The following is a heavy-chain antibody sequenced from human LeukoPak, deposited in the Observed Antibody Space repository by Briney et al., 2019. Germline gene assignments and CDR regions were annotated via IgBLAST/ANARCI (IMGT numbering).Heavy chain of an antibody. CDR1: GFTFNDFA. CDR3: AKNLGPFDV. V-gene: IGHV3-23*01. Sequence: SGGSLRLSCAASGFTFNDFAMTWVRQAPGKGLEWVSSIGDAGTYYADSVKSRFTISRDNSKNMLYLQLNSLRAGDTAMYYCAKNLGPFDVRGQGTMVTVSS. CDR2: IGDAGT. D-gene: IGHD3-16*01. J-gene: IGHJ3*01.